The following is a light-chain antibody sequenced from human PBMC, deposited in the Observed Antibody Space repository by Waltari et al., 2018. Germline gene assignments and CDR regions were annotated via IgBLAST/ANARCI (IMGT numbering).Light chain of an antibody. CDR1: NIEKKS. CDR2: YDD. CDR3: SSYTTTNTVV. J-gene: IGLJ2*01. Sequence: TQSPSVSVTAGQTASVSCGGYNIEKKSVHWYQQKPGQAPMLVITYDDDRPPGIPQRFSGSNSGNAAILTISGLQADDEADYYCSSYTTTNTVVFGGGTKLTV. V-gene: IGLV3-21*01.